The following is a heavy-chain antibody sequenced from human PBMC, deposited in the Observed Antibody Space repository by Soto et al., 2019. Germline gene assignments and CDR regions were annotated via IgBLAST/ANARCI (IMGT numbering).Heavy chain of an antibody. D-gene: IGHD1-7*01. V-gene: IGHV3-11*06. Sequence: QVQVVESGGGLVKPGGSLRLSCAASGFTFSAYYMSWIRQAPGKGLGWVSYMSSSGDSTTYADSVKGRLTISRDNAKTSMYLQLNSLRAEDTAVYYCARCGGKGTTSRGQVYNWGQGTLVTVSS. CDR3: ARCGGKGTTSRGQVYN. J-gene: IGHJ4*02. CDR2: MSSSGDST. CDR1: GFTFSAYY.